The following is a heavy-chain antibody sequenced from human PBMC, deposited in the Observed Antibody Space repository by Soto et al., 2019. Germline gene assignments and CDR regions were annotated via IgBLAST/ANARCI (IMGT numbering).Heavy chain of an antibody. D-gene: IGHD3-22*01. CDR2: IYYSGST. CDR1: RGSISSGVYY. J-gene: IGHJ3*02. CDR3: ATDRHYCARSSYYYPHRSSHALAI. V-gene: IGHV4-31*03. Sequence: SETLSLTCTVSRGSISSGVYYWSWIRQHPGKGLDWIGYIYYSGSTYYNPSLKSRVTISVHTSNNQFSLKLSSVTAADTAVYYCATDRHYCARSSYYYPHRSSHALAIWGQGTMVTVSS.